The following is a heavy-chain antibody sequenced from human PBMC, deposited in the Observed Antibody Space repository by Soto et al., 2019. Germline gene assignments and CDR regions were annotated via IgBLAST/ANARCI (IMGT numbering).Heavy chain of an antibody. V-gene: IGHV4-61*01. CDR1: GGSVSSGSYY. CDR3: AVVIVVVPAAIPWRDHYYYYGMDV. D-gene: IGHD2-2*02. J-gene: IGHJ6*02. CDR2: IYYSGST. Sequence: PSETLSLTCTVCGGSVSSGSYYWSWIRQPPGKGLEWIGYIYYSGSTNYNPSLKSRVTISVDTSKNQFSLKLSSVTAADTAVYYFAVVIVVVPAAIPWRDHYYYYGMDVLGQRTTVAVCS.